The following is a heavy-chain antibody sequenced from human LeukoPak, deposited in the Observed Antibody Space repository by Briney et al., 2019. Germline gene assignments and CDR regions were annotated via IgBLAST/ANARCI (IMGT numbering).Heavy chain of an antibody. Sequence: ASVKVSCKVSGYTLTELSMHWVRQAPGKGLEWMGGFDPEDGETIYAQKFQGRVTMTEDTSTDTAYMELSSLRSEDTAVYYCATEYSSGKNSDYWGQGTLSPSPQ. D-gene: IGHD6-19*01. V-gene: IGHV1-24*01. CDR2: FDPEDGET. CDR1: GYTLTELS. CDR3: ATEYSSGKNSDY. J-gene: IGHJ4*02.